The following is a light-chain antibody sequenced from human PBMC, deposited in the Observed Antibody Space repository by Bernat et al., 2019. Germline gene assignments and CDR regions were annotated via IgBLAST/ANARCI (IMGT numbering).Light chain of an antibody. Sequence: DIQMTQSPSSLSASVGDRVTITCRASQAISNYLAWFQQKLGKAPKSLINAASNLQRGVPSKFSGSGSGTDFTLTISSLQPEDFATYYCQQYYSTPYTFGQGTKVEIK. CDR3: QQYYSTPYT. CDR2: AAS. J-gene: IGKJ2*01. V-gene: IGKV1-16*02. CDR1: QAISNY.